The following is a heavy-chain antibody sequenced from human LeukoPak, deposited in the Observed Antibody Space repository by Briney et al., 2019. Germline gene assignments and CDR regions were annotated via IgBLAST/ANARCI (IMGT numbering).Heavy chain of an antibody. CDR1: GGSVSSTNW. Sequence: SETLSLTCGVSGGSVSSTNWWTWIRQPPGKGLEWIGEVHLDGRTNFNPSLKSRLTMSVDLSENHVSLKLTSVTAADTAVYYRAREGGFYRPLDYSGQGTLVTVSS. CDR2: VHLDGRT. J-gene: IGHJ4*02. D-gene: IGHD6-25*01. V-gene: IGHV4-4*02. CDR3: AREGGFYRPLDY.